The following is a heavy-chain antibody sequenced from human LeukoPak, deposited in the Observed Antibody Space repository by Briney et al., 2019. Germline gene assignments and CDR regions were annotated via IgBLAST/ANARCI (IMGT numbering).Heavy chain of an antibody. CDR3: ARDDYGGNGSDY. V-gene: IGHV3-33*01. CDR2: IWYDGSNK. J-gene: IGHJ4*02. CDR1: GFTFSSYG. Sequence: GRSLRLSCAASGFTFSSYGMHWVRQAPGKGLEWVAVIWYDGSNKYYADSMKGRFTISRDNSKNTLYLQMNSLRAEDTVVYYCARDDYGGNGSDYWGQGTLVTVSS. D-gene: IGHD4-17*01.